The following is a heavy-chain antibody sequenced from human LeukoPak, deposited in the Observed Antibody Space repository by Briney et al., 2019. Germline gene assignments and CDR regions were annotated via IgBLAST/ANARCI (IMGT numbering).Heavy chain of an antibody. Sequence: GASVKVSCKASGYTFTRYGISWVRQAPGQGLEWMGWISAYNGNTNYAQKLQGRVTMTTDTSTSTAYMELRSLRSDDTAVYYCARDYYDSSGALVFDYWGQGTLVTVSS. CDR1: GYTFTRYG. D-gene: IGHD3-22*01. V-gene: IGHV1-18*01. J-gene: IGHJ4*02. CDR3: ARDYYDSSGALVFDY. CDR2: ISAYNGNT.